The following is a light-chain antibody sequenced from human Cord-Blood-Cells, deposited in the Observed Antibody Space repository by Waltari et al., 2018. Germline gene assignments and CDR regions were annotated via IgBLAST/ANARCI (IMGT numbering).Light chain of an antibody. CDR1: ALPKQY. V-gene: IGLV3-25*03. CDR3: QSADSSGTYV. J-gene: IGLJ1*01. Sequence: SYELTQPPSVSVSPGQTARITCSGDALPKQYAYWYQQKPGQAPVLVIYKDRERPSGIPELFSGSSSGTTVTLTISGVQAEDEADDYCQSADSSGTYVFGTGTKVTVL. CDR2: KDR.